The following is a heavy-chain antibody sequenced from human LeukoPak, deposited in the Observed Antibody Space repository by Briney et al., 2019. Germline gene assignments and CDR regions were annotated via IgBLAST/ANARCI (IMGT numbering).Heavy chain of an antibody. V-gene: IGHV3-53*04. CDR1: GFTVSSNY. Sequence: GGSLRLSCAASGFTVSSNYMSWVRQASGKGLEWVSIIYSGDGTYYADSVKGRFTVSRHSSKNTLYLQMNSLRAEDTAVYYCARTNPVLWDFDLRRRGTLVTVSS. CDR2: IYSGDGT. J-gene: IGHJ2*01. CDR3: ARTNPVLWDFDL.